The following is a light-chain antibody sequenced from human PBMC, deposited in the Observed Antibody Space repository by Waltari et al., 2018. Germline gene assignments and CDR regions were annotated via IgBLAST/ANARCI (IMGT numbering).Light chain of an antibody. CDR2: GNS. CDR3: QSYDSSLSGSV. V-gene: IGLV1-40*01. CDR1: SSNIGAGHD. J-gene: IGLJ2*01. Sequence: QSVLTPPPSVSGARGQRVTMSCTGSSSNIGAGHDVHWYQQLPGTAPKLLIYGNSNRPSGVPDRFSGSKSGTSASLAITGLQAEDEADYYCQSYDSSLSGSVFGGGTKLTVL.